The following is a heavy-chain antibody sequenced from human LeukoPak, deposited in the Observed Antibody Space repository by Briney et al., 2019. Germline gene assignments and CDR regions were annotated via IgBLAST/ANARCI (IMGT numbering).Heavy chain of an antibody. CDR3: AKGGSSFDY. CDR1: GFTFSSYG. D-gene: IGHD6-13*01. J-gene: IGHJ4*02. Sequence: GGSLRLSCAASGFTFSSYGVHWVRQAPGKGLEWVAVIWYDGSNKYYADSVKGRFTISRDNSKNTLYLQMNSLRAEDTAVYYCAKGGSSFDYWGQGTLVTVSS. V-gene: IGHV3-33*06. CDR2: IWYDGSNK.